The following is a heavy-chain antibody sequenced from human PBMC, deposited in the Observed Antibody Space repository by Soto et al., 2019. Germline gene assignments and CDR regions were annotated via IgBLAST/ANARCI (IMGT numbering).Heavy chain of an antibody. CDR3: VRAVAGDDAFDI. Sequence: SVKVSCKASGGTFSSYAISWVRQAPGQGLEWMGGIIPIFGTANYAQKFQGRVTITADESTSTAYMELSSLRSEDTAVYYCVRAVAGDDAFDIWGQGTMVTVSS. CDR2: IIPIFGTA. V-gene: IGHV1-69*13. J-gene: IGHJ3*02. D-gene: IGHD6-19*01. CDR1: GGTFSSYA.